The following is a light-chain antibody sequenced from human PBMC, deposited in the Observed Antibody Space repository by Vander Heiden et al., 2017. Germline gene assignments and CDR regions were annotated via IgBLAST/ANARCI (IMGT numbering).Light chain of an antibody. CDR3: QQYYSTPFT. CDR1: QSVLYSAKNKNY. J-gene: IGKJ3*01. Sequence: DIVMTQSPDSLAVSLGERATINCKSSQSVLYSAKNKNYLAWYQQKPGQPPKLLIYWASTRESGVPDRFSGSGSGTDFTFTISSLQAEDVAVYYCQQYYSTPFTFGPGTKVDIK. CDR2: WAS. V-gene: IGKV4-1*01.